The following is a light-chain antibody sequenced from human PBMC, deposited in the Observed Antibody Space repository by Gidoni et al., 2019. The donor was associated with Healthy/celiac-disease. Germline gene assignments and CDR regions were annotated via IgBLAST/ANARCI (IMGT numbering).Light chain of an antibody. J-gene: IGKJ4*01. V-gene: IGKV3-20*01. Sequence: EIVLTPSPGTLSLSPGERATLSCRASQSVSSSYLAWYQQKPGQAPRLLIYGASSRATGIPDRFSGSGSGTDFTLTISRLEPEDFAVYYCQQYGSSQTFXGXTKVEIK. CDR2: GAS. CDR1: QSVSSSY. CDR3: QQYGSSQT.